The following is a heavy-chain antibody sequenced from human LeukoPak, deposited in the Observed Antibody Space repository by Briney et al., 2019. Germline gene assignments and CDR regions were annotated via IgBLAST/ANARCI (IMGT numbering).Heavy chain of an antibody. J-gene: IGHJ5*02. Sequence: SETLSLTCTVSGGSISSSSDYWGWIRQPPGKGLEWIGSIHYSGSTYYNPSLKSRVTISVDTSKKRCSLKLSSVTAADTAMYYCARNIRYSSGLNWFDPWGQGTLVTVSS. CDR2: IHYSGST. D-gene: IGHD6-19*01. CDR1: GGSISSSSDY. CDR3: ARNIRYSSGLNWFDP. V-gene: IGHV4-39*01.